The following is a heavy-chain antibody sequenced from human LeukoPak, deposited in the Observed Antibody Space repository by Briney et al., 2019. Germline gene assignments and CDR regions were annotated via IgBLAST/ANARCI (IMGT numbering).Heavy chain of an antibody. V-gene: IGHV3-23*01. CDR3: ASSSSWHEYYFDY. Sequence: GGSLRLSCAASGFTFSIYAMSWVRQAPGKGLEWVSAISGSGGSTYYADSVEGRFTISRDNSKNTLYLQMNSLRAEDTAVYYCASSSSWHEYYFDYWGQGTLVTVSS. J-gene: IGHJ4*02. CDR2: ISGSGGST. D-gene: IGHD6-13*01. CDR1: GFTFSIYA.